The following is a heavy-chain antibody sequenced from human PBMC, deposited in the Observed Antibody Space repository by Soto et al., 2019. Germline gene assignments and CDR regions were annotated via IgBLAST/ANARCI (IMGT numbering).Heavy chain of an antibody. J-gene: IGHJ2*01. CDR2: IFDSGST. D-gene: IGHD2-8*01. CDR1: GGSISGGVHS. V-gene: IGHV4-30-4*01. Sequence: QVQLQESGPGLVKPSETLSLTCTVSGGSISGGVHSWSWIRQPPGKGLEWIGHIFDSGSTYYNPSLKSRLTISVDTSKYQFSLRLSSVTAADTAVYYCARESMPLTNDWYFDLWGRGTLVTVSS. CDR3: ARESMPLTNDWYFDL.